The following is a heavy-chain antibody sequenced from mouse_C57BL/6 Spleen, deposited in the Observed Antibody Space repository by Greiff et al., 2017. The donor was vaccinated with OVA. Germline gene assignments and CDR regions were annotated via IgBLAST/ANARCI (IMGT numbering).Heavy chain of an antibody. CDR3: ARNLITTAGFAY. V-gene: IGHV1-54*01. CDR2: INPGSGGT. Sequence: VHLVESGAELVRPGTSVKVSCKASGYAFTNYLIEWVKQRPGQGLEWIGVINPGSGGTNYNEKFKGKATLTADKSSSTAYMQLSSLTSEDSAVYFCARNLITTAGFAYWGQGTLVTVSA. CDR1: GYAFTNYL. J-gene: IGHJ3*01. D-gene: IGHD1-1*01.